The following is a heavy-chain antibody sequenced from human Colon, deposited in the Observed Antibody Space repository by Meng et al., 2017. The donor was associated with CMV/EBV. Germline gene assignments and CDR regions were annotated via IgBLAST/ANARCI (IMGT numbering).Heavy chain of an antibody. J-gene: IGHJ4*02. CDR1: GFTFDVYD. D-gene: IGHD2-2*01. CDR2: ISRNSGRI. CDR3: AKSREWCSTVSCFLDY. V-gene: IGHV3-9*01. Sequence: GGSLRLSCAASGFTFDVYDMHWVRRAPGKGLECVSGISRNSGRIGKADSVRARFTISRDTAQNSLYLQMNSLRAEDTAVYYCAKSREWCSTVSCFLDYWGQGTLVTVSS.